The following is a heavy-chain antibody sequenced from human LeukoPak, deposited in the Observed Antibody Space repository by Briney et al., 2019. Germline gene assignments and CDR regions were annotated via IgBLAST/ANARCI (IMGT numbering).Heavy chain of an antibody. V-gene: IGHV1-8*01. CDR2: MNPNSGNT. Sequence: ASVKVSCKASGYTFTSYDINWVRQATGQGLGWMGWMNPNSGNTGYAQKFQGRVTMTRNTSISTAYMELSSLRSEDTAVYYCARGRYCSGGSCYPPNFDYWGQGTLVTVSS. CDR1: GYTFTSYD. CDR3: ARGRYCSGGSCYPPNFDY. J-gene: IGHJ4*02. D-gene: IGHD2-15*01.